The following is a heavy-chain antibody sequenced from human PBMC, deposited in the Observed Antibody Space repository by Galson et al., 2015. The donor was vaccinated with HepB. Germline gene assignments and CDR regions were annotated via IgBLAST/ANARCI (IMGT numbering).Heavy chain of an antibody. D-gene: IGHD6-13*01. J-gene: IGHJ5*02. Sequence: SVKVSCKVSGYTLTELSMHWVRQAPGKGLEWMGGFDPEDGETIYAQKFQGRVTMTEDTSTDTAYMELSSLRSEDTAVYYCATRAALEEQQLAYNLRSWFDPWGQGTLVTVSS. V-gene: IGHV1-24*01. CDR1: GYTLTELS. CDR3: ATRAALEEQQLAYNLRSWFDP. CDR2: FDPEDGET.